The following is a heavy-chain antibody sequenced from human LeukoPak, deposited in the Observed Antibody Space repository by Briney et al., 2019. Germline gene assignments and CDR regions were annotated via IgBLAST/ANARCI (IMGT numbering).Heavy chain of an antibody. CDR3: ARGGIVVVTAIHGGAFDI. V-gene: IGHV1-69*06. Sequence: SVKVSCKASGGTFSSYAISWVRQAPGQGLEWMGGIIPIFGTANYAQKFQGRVTITADKSTSTAYMELSSLRSEDTAVYYCARGGIVVVTAIHGGAFDIWGQGTMVTVSS. J-gene: IGHJ3*02. CDR1: GGTFSSYA. CDR2: IIPIFGTA. D-gene: IGHD2-21*02.